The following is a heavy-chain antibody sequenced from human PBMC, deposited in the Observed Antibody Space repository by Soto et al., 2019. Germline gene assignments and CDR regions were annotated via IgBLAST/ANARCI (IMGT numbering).Heavy chain of an antibody. D-gene: IGHD2-15*01. CDR2: ISSNGGST. CDR3: VKGLGYCSGGSCYRPYYFDY. J-gene: IGHJ4*02. V-gene: IGHV3-64D*08. Sequence: GGSLRLSCSASGFTFSSYAMHWVRQAPGKGLEYVSAISSNGGSTYYADSVKGRFTISRDNSKNTLYLQMSSLRAEDTAVYYCVKGLGYCSGGSCYRPYYFDYWGQGTLVTVSS. CDR1: GFTFSSYA.